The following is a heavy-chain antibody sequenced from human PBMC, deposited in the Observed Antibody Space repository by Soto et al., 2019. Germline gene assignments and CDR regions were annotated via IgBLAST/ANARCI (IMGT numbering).Heavy chain of an antibody. CDR2: INAANGDT. J-gene: IGHJ6*02. CDR3: SRSTGRYYYYYGMDV. D-gene: IGHD3-9*01. CDR1: GYTFTSYG. Sequence: GASVKVSCKASGYTFTSYGIHWVRQAPGQRLEWMGWINAANGDTKYSPKFQGRVTITRDTSASTAYMELSSLRSEDTAVYYCSRSTGRYYYYYGMDVWGQGTTVTVSS. V-gene: IGHV1-3*01.